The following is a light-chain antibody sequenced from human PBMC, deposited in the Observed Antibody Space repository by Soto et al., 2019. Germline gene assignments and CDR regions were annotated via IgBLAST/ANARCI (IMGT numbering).Light chain of an antibody. CDR2: EVT. Sequence: QSVLTQPPSASGSPGQSVTISCTGTSSDVGGYNYVSWYQQYPRRAPKLMIYEVTKRPSGVPDRFSGSKSGNTASLTVSGLHAEDEADYYCSSYAASNNFFFVFGGGTKLTVL. CDR1: SSDVGGYNY. CDR3: SSYAASNNFFFV. J-gene: IGLJ3*02. V-gene: IGLV2-8*01.